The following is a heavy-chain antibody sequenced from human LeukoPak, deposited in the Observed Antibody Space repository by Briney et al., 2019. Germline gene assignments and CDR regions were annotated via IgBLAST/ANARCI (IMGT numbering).Heavy chain of an antibody. D-gene: IGHD3-10*01. CDR2: IYSGGST. CDR3: ARDRVMVRGVTQSYYYYHMDV. CDR1: GFTVSSNY. J-gene: IGHJ6*03. V-gene: IGHV3-53*01. Sequence: PGGSLRLSCAASGFTVSSNYMSWVRQAPGKGLEWVSVIYSGGSTYYADSVKGRFTISRDSSKNTLYLQMNSLRAEDTAVYYCARDRVMVRGVTQSYYYYHMDVWGKGTTVTVSS.